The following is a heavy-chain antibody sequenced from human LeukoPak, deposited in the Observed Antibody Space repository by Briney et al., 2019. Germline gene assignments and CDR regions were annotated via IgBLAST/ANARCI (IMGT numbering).Heavy chain of an antibody. CDR2: IKEDGSEK. Sequence: PGGSLRLSCAASGFTFRGYWMSWVRQAPGKGXXXXANIKEDGSEKYYVDSVKGRFTISRDNAKNSLNLQMDSLRVEDTAVYYCTRGDSSSKIDYWGQGTLVTVSS. CDR3: TRGDSSSKIDY. V-gene: IGHV3-7*01. J-gene: IGHJ4*02. D-gene: IGHD6-6*01. CDR1: GFTFRGYW.